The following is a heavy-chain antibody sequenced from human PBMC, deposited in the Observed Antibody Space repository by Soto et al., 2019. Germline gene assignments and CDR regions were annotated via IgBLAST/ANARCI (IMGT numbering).Heavy chain of an antibody. CDR1: GGTFSSYT. D-gene: IGHD6-13*01. V-gene: IGHV1-69*02. J-gene: IGHJ6*01. Sequence: QVQLVQSGAEVKKHGSSVKVAFKASGGTFSSYTIRSVRQAPGQGLEWMGRIIPILGLAIYAQKFQGRVTIPAYKSTSTAYLELSSRISEDTAVYYCARYSSSWNQPYYYYGMDVWCQGTTVTVSS. CDR2: IIPILGLA. CDR3: ARYSSSWNQPYYYYGMDV.